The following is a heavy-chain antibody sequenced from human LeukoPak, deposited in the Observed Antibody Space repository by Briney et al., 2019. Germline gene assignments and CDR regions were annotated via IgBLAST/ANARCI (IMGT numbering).Heavy chain of an antibody. CDR1: GGAISSSGYY. V-gene: IGHV4-39*01. CDR2: IYYSGST. Sequence: SETLSLTCTASGGAISSSGYYWGWIRQPPGKGLEWIGSIYYSGSTYYNPSLKSRVTISVDTSKNQFSLKLSSVTAADTAVYYCARHDPVYYDFWSGYPLGGFDYWGQGTLVTVSS. CDR3: ARHDPVYYDFWSGYPLGGFDY. D-gene: IGHD3-3*01. J-gene: IGHJ4*02.